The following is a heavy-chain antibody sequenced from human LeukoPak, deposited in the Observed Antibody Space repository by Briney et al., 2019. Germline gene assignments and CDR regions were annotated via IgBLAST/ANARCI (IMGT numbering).Heavy chain of an antibody. V-gene: IGHV3-23*01. Sequence: GGSLRLSCAASGFTFSSYAMSWVRQAPGKGLEWVSAISGSGGSTYYAGSVKGRFTISRDNSKNTLYLQMNSLRAEDTAVYYCARDRGCSSTSCYSEGGYFDYWGQGTLVTVSS. CDR1: GFTFSSYA. J-gene: IGHJ4*02. CDR3: ARDRGCSSTSCYSEGGYFDY. D-gene: IGHD2-2*01. CDR2: ISGSGGST.